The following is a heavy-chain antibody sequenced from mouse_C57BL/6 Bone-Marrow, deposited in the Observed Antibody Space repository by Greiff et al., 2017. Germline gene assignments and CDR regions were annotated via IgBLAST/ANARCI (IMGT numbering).Heavy chain of an antibody. V-gene: IGHV1-81*01. Sequence: VKLQQSGAELVRPGASVKLSCKASGYTFTSYGISWVKQRTGQGLEWIGEIYPRSGNTYYNEKFKGKATLTADKSSSTAYMELRSLTSDDSAVYFCARYDGYWGQGTTLSVSS. D-gene: IGHD2-10*02. J-gene: IGHJ2*01. CDR2: IYPRSGNT. CDR3: ARYDGY. CDR1: GYTFTSYG.